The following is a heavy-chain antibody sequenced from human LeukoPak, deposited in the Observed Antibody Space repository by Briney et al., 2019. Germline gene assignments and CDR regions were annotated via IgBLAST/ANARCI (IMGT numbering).Heavy chain of an antibody. Sequence: PGGSLRLSCAASGFTFCSYAMSWLRQAPGKGLEWVSAISGSGGSTYYADYVKGRFTISRDNSKNTLYLQMNSLRAEDTAVYYCAKGRTTLWFGELLPDYWGQGTLVTVSS. CDR3: AKGRTTLWFGELLPDY. CDR2: ISGSGGST. V-gene: IGHV3-23*01. D-gene: IGHD3-10*01. J-gene: IGHJ4*02. CDR1: GFTFCSYA.